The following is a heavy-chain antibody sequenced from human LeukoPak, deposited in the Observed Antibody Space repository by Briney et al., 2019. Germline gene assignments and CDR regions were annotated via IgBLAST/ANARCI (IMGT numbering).Heavy chain of an antibody. Sequence: GGSLRLSCAASGFTFSSYEMNWVRQAPGKGLEWVSYILNSGTTTYYADSVKGRFTISRDNSKNTLYLQMNSLRAEDTAVYYCAKGIAAGPLYYFDSWGQGTLVTVSS. CDR2: ILNSGTTT. J-gene: IGHJ4*02. D-gene: IGHD6-13*01. CDR1: GFTFSSYE. CDR3: AKGIAAGPLYYFDS. V-gene: IGHV3-48*03.